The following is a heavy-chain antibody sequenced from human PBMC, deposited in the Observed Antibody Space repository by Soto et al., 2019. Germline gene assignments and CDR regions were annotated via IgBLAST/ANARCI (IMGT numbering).Heavy chain of an antibody. D-gene: IGHD6-13*01. V-gene: IGHV1-18*01. Sequence: QVQLVQSGAEVKKPGASVKVSCKASGYTFTSYGISWVRQAPGQGLEWMGWISAYNGNTNYAQKLQGRVTMTTDTSXTTAYMELRSLRSDDTAVYYCARLGSWPYYYYGMDVWGQGTTVTVSS. CDR2: ISAYNGNT. CDR3: ARLGSWPYYYYGMDV. CDR1: GYTFTSYG. J-gene: IGHJ6*02.